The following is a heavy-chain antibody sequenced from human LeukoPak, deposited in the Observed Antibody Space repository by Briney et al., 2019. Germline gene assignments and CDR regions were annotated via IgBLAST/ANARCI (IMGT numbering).Heavy chain of an antibody. CDR3: AKDKSSRLLPQPYSYGMDV. CDR1: GFTVSSSY. V-gene: IGHV3-53*01. CDR2: IYSGGST. J-gene: IGHJ6*02. D-gene: IGHD3-22*01. Sequence: GGSLRLSCAASGFTVSSSYMSWVRQAPGKGLEWVSVIYSGGSTYYADSVKGRFTISRENSKNSLYLQMNSLRAEDTAIYYCAKDKSSRLLPQPYSYGMDVWGQGTTVTVSS.